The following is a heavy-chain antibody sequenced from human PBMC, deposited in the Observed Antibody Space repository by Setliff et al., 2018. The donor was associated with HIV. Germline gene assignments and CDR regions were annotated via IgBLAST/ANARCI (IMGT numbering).Heavy chain of an antibody. J-gene: IGHJ4*02. D-gene: IGHD3-10*01. CDR2: IFDSGTT. Sequence: SETLSLTCTVSGGSISSGGYYWSWIRQHPGKGLEWIGYIFDSGTTKYNPSVTSRVTISVDASKNQFFLQLISVTAADTAVYYCARQGGYNSPLMVWGQGKLVTVSS. V-gene: IGHV4-61*08. CDR1: GGSISSGGYY. CDR3: ARQGGYNSPLMV.